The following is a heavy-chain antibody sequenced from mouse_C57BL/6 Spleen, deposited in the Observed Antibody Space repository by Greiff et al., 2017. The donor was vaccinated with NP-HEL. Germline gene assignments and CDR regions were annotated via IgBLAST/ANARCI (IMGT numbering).Heavy chain of an antibody. CDR3: AKGDYYGSRGAWFAY. CDR1: GYTFTGYW. D-gene: IGHD1-1*01. Sequence: VQLQQSGAELMKPGASVKLSCKATGYTFTGYWIEWVKQRPGHGLEWIGEILPGSGSTNYNEKFKGKATFTADTSSNTAYMQLRSLTTEDSAIYYCAKGDYYGSRGAWFAYWGQGTLVTVSA. J-gene: IGHJ3*01. CDR2: ILPGSGST. V-gene: IGHV1-9*01.